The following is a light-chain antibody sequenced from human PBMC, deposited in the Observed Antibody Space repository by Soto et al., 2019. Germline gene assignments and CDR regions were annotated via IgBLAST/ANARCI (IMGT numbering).Light chain of an antibody. Sequence: EIVLKQSPATLSLSKGERATLYCRASQSVSSNLAWYQQKPGQAPRLLIYDVSTRATGIPARFSGSGSGTEFTLTISSLQSEDFAVYYCQQYYNLLTFAGGTIVDI. CDR2: DVS. CDR1: QSVSSN. J-gene: IGKJ3*01. CDR3: QQYYNLLT. V-gene: IGKV3-15*01.